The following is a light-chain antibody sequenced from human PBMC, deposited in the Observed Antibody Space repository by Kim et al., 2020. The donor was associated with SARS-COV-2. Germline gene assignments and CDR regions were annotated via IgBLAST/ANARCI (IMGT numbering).Light chain of an antibody. CDR3: QSYDSSSWV. Sequence: NFMLTQPHSVSESPGKTVTISCTRSSGSIASNYVQWYQQRPGSAPTTVIHEDNLRPSGVPDRFSGSIDSSSNSASLTISGLKTEDEGDYYCQSYDSSSWVFGGGTQLTV. CDR2: EDN. J-gene: IGLJ3*02. V-gene: IGLV6-57*03. CDR1: SGSIASNY.